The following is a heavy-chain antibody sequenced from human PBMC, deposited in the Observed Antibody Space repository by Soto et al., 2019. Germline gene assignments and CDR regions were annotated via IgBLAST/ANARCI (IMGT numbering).Heavy chain of an antibody. V-gene: IGHV1-46*01. Sequence: QVQLVQSGAEVKKPGASVKVSCKASGYTFTSYYMHWVRQAPGQGLEWMGIINPSGGSTSYAQKFQGSVTMTRDTSTSTVYMELSSLRSEDTAVYYCARNNYYGSGSYYNPTEDIDYWGQGTLVTVSS. D-gene: IGHD3-10*01. CDR3: ARNNYYGSGSYYNPTEDIDY. CDR2: INPSGGST. J-gene: IGHJ4*02. CDR1: GYTFTSYY.